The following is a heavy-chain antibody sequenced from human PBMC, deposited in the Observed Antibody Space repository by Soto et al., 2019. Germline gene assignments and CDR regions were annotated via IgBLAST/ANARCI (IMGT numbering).Heavy chain of an antibody. CDR3: TRRKSSPYFDN. D-gene: IGHD3-10*01. V-gene: IGHV4-30-4*01. Sequence: QVQLQASGPGLVKPSQTLSLTCTVSGGSISSGDYYWSWIRQPPGKGLEWIVYIYYSGSTYYNPSLMRRVTVSLDSANTQLSLKLSSVTAAHTAVYYCTRRKSSPYFDNWGQGTPVTVSS. J-gene: IGHJ4*02. CDR1: GGSISSGDYY. CDR2: IYYSGST.